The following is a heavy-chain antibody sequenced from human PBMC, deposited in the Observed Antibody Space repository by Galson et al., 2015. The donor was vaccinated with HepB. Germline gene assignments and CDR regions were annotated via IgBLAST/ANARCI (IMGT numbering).Heavy chain of an antibody. CDR2: IYGSNSDS. V-gene: IGHV5-51*03. Sequence: QSGAEVKKPGEYLKISCKGSGYSFTSYWIVWVRQMPGKGLEWMGSIYGSNSDSRYSPSFEGQVSISADRSISTAYLQWSSLKASDTAMYYCARPPRRGYSYGYLDYWGQGTLVTVSS. CDR1: GYSFTSYW. D-gene: IGHD5-18*01. J-gene: IGHJ4*02. CDR3: ARPPRRGYSYGYLDY.